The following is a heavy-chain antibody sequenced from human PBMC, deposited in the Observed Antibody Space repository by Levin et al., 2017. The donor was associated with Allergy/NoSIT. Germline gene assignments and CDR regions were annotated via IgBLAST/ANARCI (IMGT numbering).Heavy chain of an antibody. Sequence: PGESLKISCAASGFTFSSYGMHWVRQAPGKGLEWVAVIWYDGSNKYYADSVKGRFTISRDNSKNTLYLQMNSLRAEDTAVYYCARDFVGLDYWGQGTLVTVSS. CDR1: GFTFSSYG. V-gene: IGHV3-33*01. J-gene: IGHJ4*02. CDR3: ARDFVGLDY. CDR2: IWYDGSNK.